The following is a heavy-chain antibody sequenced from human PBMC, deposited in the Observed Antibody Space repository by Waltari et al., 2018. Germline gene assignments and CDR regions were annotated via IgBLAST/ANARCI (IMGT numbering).Heavy chain of an antibody. D-gene: IGHD1-26*01. CDR2: IRSKIDGGTT. Sequence: EVQLVESGGGLVEPGGSLRLSCAASGFTFSKAWMRWVRRAPGKGLEWIGHIRSKIDGGTTDYAAPVQGRFTISRDDSKNTMYLQMDSLNTEDTGVYYCATDWGIVGVPAGRYFDLWGRGTLVTVSS. V-gene: IGHV3-15*01. J-gene: IGHJ2*01. CDR3: ATDWGIVGVPAGRYFDL. CDR1: GFTFSKAW.